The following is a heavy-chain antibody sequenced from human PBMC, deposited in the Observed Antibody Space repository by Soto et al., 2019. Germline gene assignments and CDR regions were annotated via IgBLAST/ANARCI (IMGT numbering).Heavy chain of an antibody. CDR3: AKDFKGGESFAYYGMDV. J-gene: IGHJ6*02. CDR2: ISWDGGST. CDR1: GFTFDDYT. D-gene: IGHD3-10*01. V-gene: IGHV3-43*01. Sequence: GGSLRLSYAASGFTFDDYTMHWVRQAPGKGLEWVSLISWDGGSTYYADSVKGRFTISRDNSKNSLYLQMNSLRTEDTALYYCAKDFKGGESFAYYGMDVWGQGTTVTVSS.